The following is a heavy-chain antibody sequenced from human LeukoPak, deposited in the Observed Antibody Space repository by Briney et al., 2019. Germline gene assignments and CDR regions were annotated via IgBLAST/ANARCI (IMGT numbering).Heavy chain of an antibody. CDR3: AKDPDYTTYGYYFDY. J-gene: IGHJ4*02. CDR2: IGAGGTFT. D-gene: IGHD4-11*01. Sequence: GGSLRLSCTASGFTFSSYAMNWIRQAPGKGLEWVSGIGAGGTFTYYADSVKGRFTISRDNSRNTLYLQMNSLRADDTAVYYCAKDPDYTTYGYYFDYWGQGTLVTVSS. V-gene: IGHV3-23*01. CDR1: GFTFSSYA.